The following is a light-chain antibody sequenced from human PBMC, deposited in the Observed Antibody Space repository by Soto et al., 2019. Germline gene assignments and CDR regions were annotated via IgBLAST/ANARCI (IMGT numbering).Light chain of an antibody. V-gene: IGKV3-11*01. CDR1: QSVGTR. J-gene: IGKJ4*01. CDR2: GAS. CDR3: QQRTNWPPLT. Sequence: EILLTQSPDTLSLSPGERATLSWRAAQSVGTRLAWYQHKTGQAPRLLISGASSRATGIPDRFTGSGSETDFTLSISSLEPEDSAVYYCQQRTNWPPLTFGGGTKVDIK.